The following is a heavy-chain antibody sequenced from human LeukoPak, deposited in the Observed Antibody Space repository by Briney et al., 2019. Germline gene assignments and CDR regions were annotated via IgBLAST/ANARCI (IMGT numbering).Heavy chain of an antibody. V-gene: IGHV1-69*06. CDR1: GGTFSSYA. J-gene: IGHJ4*02. Sequence: ASVKVSCKASGGTFSSYAISWVRQAPGQGLEWMGGIIPIFGTANYAQKFQGRVTITADKSTSTAYMELSSLRSEDTAVYYCARRRGHSYGHDYWGQGTLVTVS. D-gene: IGHD5-18*01. CDR3: ARRRGHSYGHDY. CDR2: IIPIFGTA.